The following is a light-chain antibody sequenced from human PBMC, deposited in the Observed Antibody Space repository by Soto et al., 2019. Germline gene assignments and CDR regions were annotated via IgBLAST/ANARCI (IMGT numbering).Light chain of an antibody. CDR1: QSVSSN. J-gene: IGKJ4*01. CDR3: QQYNIWPPALT. CDR2: GAS. Sequence: EIVLTQSPGTLSLSPGEIATLSFSASQSVSSNLAWYQQKPGQAPRLLIYGASTTATGIPARFSGSGSGTEFTLTISSLQSEDFAVYYCQQYNIWPPALTFGGGTKVDI. V-gene: IGKV3-15*01.